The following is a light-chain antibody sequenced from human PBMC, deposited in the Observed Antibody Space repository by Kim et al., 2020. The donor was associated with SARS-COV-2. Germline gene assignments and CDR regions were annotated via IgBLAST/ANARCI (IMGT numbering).Light chain of an antibody. CDR1: SGHSHVA. Sequence: LTGTLSSGHSHVASERYSQQPEEGARYLMKLNRGGSQSKGDGIPDRFSGSSSGAGRYLTSSSLQSEDEADYYCQTWGTRMSWVFGGGTQLTVL. J-gene: IGLJ3*02. CDR2: LNRGGSQ. V-gene: IGLV4-69*01. CDR3: QTWGTRMSWV.